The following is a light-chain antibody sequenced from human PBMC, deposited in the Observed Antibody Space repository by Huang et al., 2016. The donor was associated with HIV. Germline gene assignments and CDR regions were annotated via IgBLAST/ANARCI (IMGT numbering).Light chain of an antibody. J-gene: IGKJ4*01. CDR1: QRVPGNH. V-gene: IGKV3D-20*01. Sequence: EIVLTQTPATLSLSPGERVTLFCGASQRVPGNHLAWYQKKPGLAPRRLIYDASNRATDIPDRFSGSGSGTDFTLTISRLEPEDFAVYYCQQYGSTPLTFGGGTKVEI. CDR2: DAS. CDR3: QQYGSTPLT.